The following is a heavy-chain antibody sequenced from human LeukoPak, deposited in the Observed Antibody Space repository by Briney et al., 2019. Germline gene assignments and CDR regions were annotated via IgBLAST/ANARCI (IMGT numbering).Heavy chain of an antibody. V-gene: IGHV3-48*04. J-gene: IGHJ4*02. CDR1: GFTFSSYS. CDR2: ISSASRAI. D-gene: IGHD3-16*01. CDR3: ARVIGSYGDSAY. Sequence: GGSLTLSRAPSGFTFSSYSMNWVRPAPEKRLEWRSYISSASRAIYYADSLKGRFTISRDNAKTSLYLQMDSLRAEDTAVYYCARVIGSYGDSAYWGQGTLVTASS.